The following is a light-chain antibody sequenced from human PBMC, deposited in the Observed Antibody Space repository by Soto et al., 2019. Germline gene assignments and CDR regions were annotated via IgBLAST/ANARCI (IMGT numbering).Light chain of an antibody. CDR3: AAWDDSLSGPDVV. Sequence: QSALTQPASVSGSPGQSITITCTGTSSDVGGYKYVSWYQQHPGKAPKLLIYSNNQRPSGVPDRFSGSKSGTSASLAISGLRSEDEADYYCAAWDDSLSGPDVVFGGGTKLTVL. V-gene: IGLV1-47*02. CDR1: SSDVGGYKY. CDR2: SNN. J-gene: IGLJ2*01.